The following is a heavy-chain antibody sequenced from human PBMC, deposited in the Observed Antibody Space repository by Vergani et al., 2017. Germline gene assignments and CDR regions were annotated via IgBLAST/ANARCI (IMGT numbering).Heavy chain of an antibody. V-gene: IGHV4-38-2*01. CDR2: IYHSWST. Sequence: QVQLQESGPGLVKPSDTLSLTCAVSGYSISSGYYWGWIRQPPGKGLEWIGSIYHSWSTYYNPSLKSRVTISVDTSKNQFSLKLSSVTAADTAVYYCARHGRYYDSSGSPYWFDPWGQGTLVTVSS. J-gene: IGHJ5*02. CDR1: GYSISSGYY. CDR3: ARHGRYYDSSGSPYWFDP. D-gene: IGHD3-22*01.